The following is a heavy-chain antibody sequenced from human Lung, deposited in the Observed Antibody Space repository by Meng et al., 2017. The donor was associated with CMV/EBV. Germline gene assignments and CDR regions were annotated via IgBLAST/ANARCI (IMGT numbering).Heavy chain of an antibody. CDR2: INPNSGDT. Sequence: ASVKVSCKTFGYTFTGYYIHWVRQAPGPGLEWMGWINPNSGDTTYAQNFQGRVTMTRDTSITKAYMELSRLRSDDTAVYYWARLDDYGDTSKFDVWGQGTTVTVSS. J-gene: IGHJ6*02. V-gene: IGHV1-2*02. CDR1: GYTFTGYY. D-gene: IGHD4-17*01. CDR3: ARLDDYGDTSKFDV.